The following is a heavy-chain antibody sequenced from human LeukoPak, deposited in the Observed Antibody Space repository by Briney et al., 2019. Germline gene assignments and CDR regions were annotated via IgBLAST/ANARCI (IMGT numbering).Heavy chain of an antibody. V-gene: IGHV3-23*01. D-gene: IGHD2/OR15-2a*01. CDR1: GFTFDDYG. Sequence: PGGSLRLSCAASGFTFDDYGMSWVRQAPGKGLEWVSAISAGGNTYYADSVKGRFTISRDNSKNTLYLQMNSLRAEDTALYYCAKVRSIIDYWGQGTLVTVSS. CDR3: AKVRSIIDY. J-gene: IGHJ4*02. CDR2: ISAGGNT.